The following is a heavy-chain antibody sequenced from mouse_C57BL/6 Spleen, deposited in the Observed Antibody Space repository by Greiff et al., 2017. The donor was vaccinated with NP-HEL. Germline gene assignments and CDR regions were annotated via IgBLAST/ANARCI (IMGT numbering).Heavy chain of an antibody. Sequence: DVKLVESGGGLVKPGGSLKLSCAASGFTFSSYAMSWVRQTPEKRLERVATISDGGSYTYYPDNVKGRFTISRDNAKNNLYLQMSHLKSEDTAMYYCAREVDDGYWYFDVWGTGTTVTVSS. CDR2: ISDGGSYT. CDR1: GFTFSSYA. V-gene: IGHV5-4*01. D-gene: IGHD2-3*01. J-gene: IGHJ1*03. CDR3: AREVDDGYWYFDV.